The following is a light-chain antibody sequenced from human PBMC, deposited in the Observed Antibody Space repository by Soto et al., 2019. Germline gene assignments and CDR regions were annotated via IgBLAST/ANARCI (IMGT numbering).Light chain of an antibody. CDR2: STS. V-gene: IGKV3-20*01. J-gene: IGKJ1*01. Sequence: ESVFTQSPATLSLSPGERATLSCRTSQSVSNYLAWYQQKPGQAPRLLIYSTSTRATGIPDRFSGSGSGTDFTLTISKLEPGDFAVYYCQQYGGSSWTFGQGTKVDIK. CDR1: QSVSNY. CDR3: QQYGGSSWT.